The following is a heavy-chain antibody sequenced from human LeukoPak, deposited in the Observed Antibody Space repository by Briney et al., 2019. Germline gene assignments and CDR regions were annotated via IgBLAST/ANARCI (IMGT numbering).Heavy chain of an antibody. D-gene: IGHD1-7*01. V-gene: IGHV3-11*04. J-gene: IGHJ4*02. Sequence: AGSLRLSCAASGFTVSSNYMSWVRQPPRRGLEWISFVSSSGTTIYYADSVKGLFTISRDNAKNSLYLQMNSLRGEDTAVYYCGTAITGTVYFDYWGQGTRVTVSS. CDR2: VSSSGTTI. CDR3: GTAITGTVYFDY. CDR1: GFTVSSNY.